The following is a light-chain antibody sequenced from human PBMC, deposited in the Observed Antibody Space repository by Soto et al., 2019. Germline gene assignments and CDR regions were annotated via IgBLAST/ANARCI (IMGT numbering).Light chain of an antibody. CDR1: QSISRY. J-gene: IGKJ1*01. Sequence: IVLTQSPGTLSLSPGERATLSCRASQSISRYLAWYQQKPGQGPRLLIYGASSRATGTPDRFSGSGSGTDFTLTINRLEPEDFALYYCQQYGSSPPTFGHGTKVESK. CDR2: GAS. V-gene: IGKV3-20*01. CDR3: QQYGSSPPT.